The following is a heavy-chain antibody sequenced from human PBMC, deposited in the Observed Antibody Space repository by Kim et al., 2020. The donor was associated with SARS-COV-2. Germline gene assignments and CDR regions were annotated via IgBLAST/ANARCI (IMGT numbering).Heavy chain of an antibody. CDR2: INPNSGGT. D-gene: IGHD3-10*01. Sequence: ASVKVSCKASGYTFTGYYMHWVRQAPGQGLEWMGWINPNSGGTNYAQKFQGRVTMTRDTSISTAYMELSRLRSDDTAVYYCARDRGYYGSSPGYWGQGTLVTFSS. V-gene: IGHV1-2*02. CDR3: ARDRGYYGSSPGY. J-gene: IGHJ4*02. CDR1: GYTFTGYY.